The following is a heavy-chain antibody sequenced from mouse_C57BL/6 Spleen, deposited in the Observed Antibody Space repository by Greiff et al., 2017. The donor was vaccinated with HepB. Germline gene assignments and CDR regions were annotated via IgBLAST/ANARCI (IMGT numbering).Heavy chain of an antibody. Sequence: QVQLQQPGTELVKPGASVKLSCKASSYTFTSYWMHWVKQRPGQGLEWIGNINPSNGGTNYNEKFKSKATLTVDKSSSTAYMQLSSLTSEDSAVYYCARLAGREGYYFDYWGQGTTLTVSS. V-gene: IGHV1-53*01. CDR2: INPSNGGT. CDR3: ARLAGREGYYFDY. J-gene: IGHJ2*01. D-gene: IGHD4-1*01. CDR1: SYTFTSYW.